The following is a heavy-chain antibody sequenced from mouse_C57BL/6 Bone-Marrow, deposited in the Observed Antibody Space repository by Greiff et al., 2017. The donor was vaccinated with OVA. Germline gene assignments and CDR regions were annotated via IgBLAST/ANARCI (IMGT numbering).Heavy chain of an antibody. CDR3: ARDGGYCYAMDY. J-gene: IGHJ4*01. CDR1: GFTFSSYA. Sequence: DVMLVESGGGLVKPGGSLKLSCAASGFTFSSYAMSWVRQTPEKRLEWVATISDGGSYTYYPDNVKGRFTISRDNAKNNLYLQMSHLKSEDTAMYYCARDGGYCYAMDYWGQGTSVTVSS. D-gene: IGHD2-14*01. CDR2: ISDGGSYT. V-gene: IGHV5-4*01.